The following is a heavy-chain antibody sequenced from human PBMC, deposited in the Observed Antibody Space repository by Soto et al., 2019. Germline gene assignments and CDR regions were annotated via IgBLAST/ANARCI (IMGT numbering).Heavy chain of an antibody. V-gene: IGHV3-21*01. CDR1: GFTFSSYS. J-gene: IGHJ6*02. CDR3: AREHETEYDFWGGIYGMDV. CDR2: ISSSSSYI. Sequence: EVQLVESGGGLVKPGGSLRLSCAASGFTFSSYSMNWVRQAPGKGLEWVSSISSSSSYIYYADSVKGRFTISRDNAKNSLYLQMNSLRAEDTAVYYCAREHETEYDFWGGIYGMDVWGQGTTVTVSS. D-gene: IGHD3-3*01.